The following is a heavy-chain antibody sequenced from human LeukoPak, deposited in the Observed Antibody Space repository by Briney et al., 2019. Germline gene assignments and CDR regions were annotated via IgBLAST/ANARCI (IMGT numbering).Heavy chain of an antibody. CDR1: GYTFTSYD. CDR3: ARVIKDDILKLDAFDI. D-gene: IGHD1-7*01. V-gene: IGHV1-8*01. CDR2: MNPNSGNT. J-gene: IGHJ3*02. Sequence: ASVKVSCKASGYTFTSYDINWVRQATGQGLEWMGWMNPNSGNTGYAQKFQGRVTMTRNTSISTAYMELSSLRSEDTAVYYCARVIKDDILKLDAFDIWGQGTMVTVSS.